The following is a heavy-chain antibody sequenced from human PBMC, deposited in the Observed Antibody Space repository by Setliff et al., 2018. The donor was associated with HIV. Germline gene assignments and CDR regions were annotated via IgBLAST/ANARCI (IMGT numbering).Heavy chain of an antibody. Sequence: GGSLRLSCAASGFTFSSYAMSWVRQAPGKGLEWVSAISGSGGSTYYADSVKGRFAISRDNAKNSIHLQMNSLRAEDTAVYYCAKAPEDYYDSSGYYVAAFDIWGQGTMVTVSS. J-gene: IGHJ3*02. CDR3: AKAPEDYYDSSGYYVAAFDI. D-gene: IGHD3-22*01. CDR2: ISGSGGST. CDR1: GFTFSSYA. V-gene: IGHV3-23*01.